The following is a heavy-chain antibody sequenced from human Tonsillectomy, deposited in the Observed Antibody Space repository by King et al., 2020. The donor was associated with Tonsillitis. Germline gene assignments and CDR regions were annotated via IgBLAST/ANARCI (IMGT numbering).Heavy chain of an antibody. CDR3: AGGVPELRGNWFDP. D-gene: IGHD1-14*01. Sequence: VQLQESGPRLVTPSGTLSLTCTISGASISNNNWWSWVRQSPGKGLEWIGEIYHSGNTNYNPSLKNRVTISLKTSKNEISLKMIFVTAADTAIYYCAGGVPELRGNWFDPWGQGTLVTVSS. V-gene: IGHV4-4*02. J-gene: IGHJ5*02. CDR1: GASISNNNW. CDR2: IYHSGNT.